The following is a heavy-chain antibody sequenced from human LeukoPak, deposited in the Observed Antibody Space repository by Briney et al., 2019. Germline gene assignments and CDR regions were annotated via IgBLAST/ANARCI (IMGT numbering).Heavy chain of an antibody. J-gene: IGHJ6*03. Sequence: SETLSLTCTVSGGSISSYYGSWIRQPAGKGLEWIGRIYTSGSTNYNPSPKSRVTMSVATSKNQFSLKLSSVPAADTAVYYCARDLRWHAPWYYYMDVWGKGTTVTVSS. V-gene: IGHV4-4*07. CDR3: ARDLRWHAPWYYYMDV. CDR1: GGSISSYY. D-gene: IGHD4-23*01. CDR2: IYTSGST.